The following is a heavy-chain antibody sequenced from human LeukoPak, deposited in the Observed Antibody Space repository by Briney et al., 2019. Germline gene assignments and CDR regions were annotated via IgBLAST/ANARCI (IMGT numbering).Heavy chain of an antibody. D-gene: IGHD5-18*01. CDR1: GFTFSSYA. CDR3: AKPCGYSYAPYDY. Sequence: QSGGSLRLSCAASGFTFSSYAMSWVRQAPGKGLEWVSAISGSGGSTYYADSVKGRFTISRDNSKNTLYLQMNSLRAEDTAVYYCAKPCGYSYAPYDYWGQGTLVTVSS. J-gene: IGHJ4*02. V-gene: IGHV3-23*01. CDR2: ISGSGGST.